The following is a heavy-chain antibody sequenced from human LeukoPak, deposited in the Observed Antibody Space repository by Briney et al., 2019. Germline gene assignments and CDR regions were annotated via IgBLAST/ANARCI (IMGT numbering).Heavy chain of an antibody. J-gene: IGHJ4*02. CDR3: ARKNSAFFDY. CDR1: GFTFRSYA. Sequence: PGRSLRLSCAASGFTFRSYAMHWVRQAPGKGPEWVAVMSHDGSNKYYADSVKGRFTISRDNSKNTLYLQMNSLRAEDTAVYYCARKNSAFFDYWGQGTLVTVSS. CDR2: MSHDGSNK. D-gene: IGHD1/OR15-1a*01. V-gene: IGHV3-30*07.